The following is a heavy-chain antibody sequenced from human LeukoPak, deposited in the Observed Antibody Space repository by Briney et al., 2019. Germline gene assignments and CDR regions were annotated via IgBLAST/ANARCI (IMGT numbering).Heavy chain of an antibody. J-gene: IGHJ4*02. CDR3: ARGSPYCSSTGCYPLGDY. CDR2: IYYSGST. CDR1: GGSISSYY. D-gene: IGHD2-2*01. Sequence: SETLSLTCTVSGGSISSYYWSWIRQPPGKGLEWIGYIYYSGSTNYNPSLKSRVTISVDTSKNQFSLKLSSVTAADTAVYYCARGSPYCSSTGCYPLGDYWGQGTLVTVSS. V-gene: IGHV4-59*01.